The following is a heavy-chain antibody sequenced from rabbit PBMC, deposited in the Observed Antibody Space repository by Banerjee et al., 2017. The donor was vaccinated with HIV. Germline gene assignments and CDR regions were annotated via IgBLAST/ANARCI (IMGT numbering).Heavy chain of an antibody. CDR1: GFDFSSNA. D-gene: IGHD7-1*01. CDR3: ARLWGYSAGRGYFNL. V-gene: IGHV1S40*01. CDR2: IYTGGSGST. J-gene: IGHJ4*01. Sequence: QSLEESGGDLVKPGASLTLTCTASGFDFSSNAMCWVRQAPGKGPEWIACIYTGGSGSTWYASWVNGRFTISQTSSTTVTLQMTSLTAADTATYFCARLWGYSAGRGYFNLWGPGTLVTVS.